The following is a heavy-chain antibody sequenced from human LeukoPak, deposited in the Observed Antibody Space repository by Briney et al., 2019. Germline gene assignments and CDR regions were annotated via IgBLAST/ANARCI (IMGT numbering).Heavy chain of an antibody. D-gene: IGHD3-22*01. J-gene: IGHJ5*02. CDR1: GFTFSDYY. Sequence: GGSLRLSCAASGFTFSDYYMSWIRQAPGKGLEWISYISGSGSTIYYADSVKGRFTISRDNAKNSLYLQMNTLRAEDTAVYYCARDLGQYYDTSDNWFDPWGQGTLVTVSS. CDR3: ARDLGQYYDTSDNWFDP. V-gene: IGHV3-11*04. CDR2: ISGSGSTI.